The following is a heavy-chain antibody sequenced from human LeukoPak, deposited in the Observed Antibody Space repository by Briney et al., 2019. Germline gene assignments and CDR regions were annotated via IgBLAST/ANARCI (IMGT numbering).Heavy chain of an antibody. V-gene: IGHV4-59*01. D-gene: IGHD4-23*01. J-gene: IGHJ4*02. CDR3: ARKTTVVASHYDY. CDR1: GGSISSYY. CDR2: IYYSGST. Sequence: SETLSLTCTVSGGSISSYYWSWIRQPPGKGLEWIGYIYYSGSTNYNPSLKSRVTISVDTSKNQFSLKLSSVTAADTAVHYCARKTTVVASHYDYWGQGTLVTVSS.